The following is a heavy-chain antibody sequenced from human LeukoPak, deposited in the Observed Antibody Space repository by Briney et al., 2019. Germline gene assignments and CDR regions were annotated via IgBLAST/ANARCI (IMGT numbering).Heavy chain of an antibody. J-gene: IGHJ4*02. V-gene: IGHV5-51*01. Sequence: GESLKISCKGSGYSFTSYWIGWVRQMPGKGLEWMGIIYPGDSDPRYSPSFQGQVTISADKSISTAYLQWSSLKASDTAMYYCARTAVEMATIRNFDYWGQGTLVTVSS. CDR1: GYSFTSYW. D-gene: IGHD5-24*01. CDR2: IYPGDSDP. CDR3: ARTAVEMATIRNFDY.